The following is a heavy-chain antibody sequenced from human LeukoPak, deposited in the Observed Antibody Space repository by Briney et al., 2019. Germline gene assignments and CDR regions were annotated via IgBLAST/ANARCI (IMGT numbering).Heavy chain of an antibody. Sequence: PSETLSLTCAVYGGSFSGYYWSWIRQPPGKGLEWIGEINHSGSTNYNPSLKSRVTISVDTSKNQFSLKLSSVTAADTAVYYCARGRYKSPFDYWGQGTLVTVSS. J-gene: IGHJ4*02. V-gene: IGHV4-34*01. D-gene: IGHD3-16*02. CDR3: ARGRYKSPFDY. CDR1: GGSFSGYY. CDR2: INHSGST.